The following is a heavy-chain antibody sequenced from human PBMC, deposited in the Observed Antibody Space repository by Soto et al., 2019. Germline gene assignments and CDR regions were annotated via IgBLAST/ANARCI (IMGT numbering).Heavy chain of an antibody. CDR1: GFTVGNNY. J-gene: IGHJ4*02. Sequence: EVQLVESGGGLIQPGGSLKLSCAASGFTVGNNYMSWVRQAPGKGLEWVSLIYSTGTTKYADSVKGRFTVSRDNAKNTLYLQMNSLRAEDTAVYYCAKDGRGSGSHDNSVGYWGQGTLVTVSS. CDR3: AKDGRGSGSHDNSVGY. V-gene: IGHV3-53*01. D-gene: IGHD3-10*01. CDR2: IYSTGTT.